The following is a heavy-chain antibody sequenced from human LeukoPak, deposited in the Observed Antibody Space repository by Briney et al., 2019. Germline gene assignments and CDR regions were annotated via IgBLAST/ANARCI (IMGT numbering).Heavy chain of an antibody. V-gene: IGHV3-23*01. Sequence: GGSLRLSCAASGFTFSGYAMSWVRQAPGEGLEWVSAISVSGGSAYYADSVKGRFTISRDNSKNTLYLQMNSLRAEDTAVYYCASYYGDYGQGNYNYYMDVWGKGTTATVSS. CDR3: ASYYGDYGQGNYNYYMDV. CDR2: ISVSGGSA. CDR1: GFTFSGYA. D-gene: IGHD4-17*01. J-gene: IGHJ6*03.